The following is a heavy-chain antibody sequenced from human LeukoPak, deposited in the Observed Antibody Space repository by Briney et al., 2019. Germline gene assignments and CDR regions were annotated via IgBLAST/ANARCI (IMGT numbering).Heavy chain of an antibody. CDR1: GGSISSYY. D-gene: IGHD4-11*01. CDR3: ARGLQYNWFDP. V-gene: IGHV4-59*01. Sequence: PSETLSLTCTVSGGSISSYYWSWIRQPPGKGLEWIGYIYYSGSTNYNPSLKSRVTISVDTSKNQFSLKLSSVTAADTAVYCCARGLQYNWFDPWGQGTLVTVSS. J-gene: IGHJ5*02. CDR2: IYYSGST.